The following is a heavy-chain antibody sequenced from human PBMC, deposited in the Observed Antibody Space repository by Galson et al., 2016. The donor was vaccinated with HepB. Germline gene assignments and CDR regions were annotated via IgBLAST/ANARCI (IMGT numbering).Heavy chain of an antibody. CDR3: AKVSDDYSDYRRSYYYDYMGV. Sequence: SLRLSCAASGFSFSNYAMNWVRQAPGKGLEWVSVISGSGHSTNYADSVKGRFTISRDNSKSTLYLQMNGLRAEDTAVHYCAKVSDDYSDYRRSYYYDYMGVWGKGTAVTVAS. J-gene: IGHJ6*03. CDR1: GFSFSNYA. V-gene: IGHV3-23*01. D-gene: IGHD4-11*01. CDR2: ISGSGHST.